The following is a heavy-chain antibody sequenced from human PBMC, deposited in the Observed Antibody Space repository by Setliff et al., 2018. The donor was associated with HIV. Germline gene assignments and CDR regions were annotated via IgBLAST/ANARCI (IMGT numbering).Heavy chain of an antibody. CDR1: GDSISIGYY. Sequence: PSETLSLTCTVSGDSISIGYYWQWIRQHPGGGLDWIGYISYSGSTFYNPSLKSRLTMSLDTSYNQFSLKLNSVTAADTAVYYCATGRLYYYMDVWGKGTTVTVSS. J-gene: IGHJ6*03. CDR2: ISYSGST. D-gene: IGHD1-1*01. CDR3: ATGRLYYYMDV. V-gene: IGHV4-31*03.